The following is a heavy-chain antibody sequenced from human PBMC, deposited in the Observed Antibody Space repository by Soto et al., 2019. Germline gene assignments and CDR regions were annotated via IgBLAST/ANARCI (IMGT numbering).Heavy chain of an antibody. Sequence: EVQLVESGGGLVKPGGSLRLSCAASGFTFSSDSMNWVRQAPGKGLEWVSSISSSSSYIYYADSVKGRFTISRDNAKXXLYLQMNSLRAEDTAVYYCAREGRYQLLYAGMDVWGQGTTVTASS. J-gene: IGHJ6*02. V-gene: IGHV3-21*01. D-gene: IGHD2-2*02. CDR1: GFTFSSDS. CDR3: AREGRYQLLYAGMDV. CDR2: ISSSSSYI.